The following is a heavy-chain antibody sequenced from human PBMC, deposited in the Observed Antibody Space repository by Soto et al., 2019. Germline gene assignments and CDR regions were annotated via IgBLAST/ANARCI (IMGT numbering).Heavy chain of an antibody. CDR1: GFTFSSYG. CDR2: ISYDGSNK. D-gene: IGHD1-7*01. Sequence: GGSLRLSCAASGFTFSSYGMHWVRQAPGKGLEWVAVISYDGSNKYYADSVKGRFTISRDNSKNTLYLQMNSLRAEDTAVYYCAKDLSGGITGTTYYYYGMDVWGQGTTVTVSS. V-gene: IGHV3-30*18. CDR3: AKDLSGGITGTTYYYYGMDV. J-gene: IGHJ6*02.